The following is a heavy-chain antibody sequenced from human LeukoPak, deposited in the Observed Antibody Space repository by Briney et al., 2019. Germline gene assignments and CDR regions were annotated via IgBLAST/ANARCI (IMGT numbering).Heavy chain of an antibody. CDR1: GFTFSSYG. J-gene: IGHJ3*02. D-gene: IGHD4-17*01. CDR2: ISSSSSYI. V-gene: IGHV3-21*01. CDR3: ARSRRDGDYLFNAFDI. Sequence: GGSLRLSCAASGFTFSSYGMNWVRQAPGKGLEWVSSISSSSSYIYYADSVKGRFTISRDNAKNSLYLQMNSLRAEDTAVYYCARSRRDGDYLFNAFDIWGQGTMVTVSS.